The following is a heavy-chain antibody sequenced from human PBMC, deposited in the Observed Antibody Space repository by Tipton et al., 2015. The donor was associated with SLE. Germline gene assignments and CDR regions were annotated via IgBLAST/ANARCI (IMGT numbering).Heavy chain of an antibody. CDR2: INSDGSST. CDR1: GFTFSNYW. CDR3: ATQLTTVTGFDY. V-gene: IGHV3-74*01. D-gene: IGHD4-17*01. Sequence: SLRLSCAASGFTFSNYWMNWVRQAPGKGLVWVSRINSDGSSTSYADSVKGRFTISRDNAKNTLYLQMNSLRAEDTAVYYCATQLTTVTGFDYWGQGTLVTVSS. J-gene: IGHJ4*02.